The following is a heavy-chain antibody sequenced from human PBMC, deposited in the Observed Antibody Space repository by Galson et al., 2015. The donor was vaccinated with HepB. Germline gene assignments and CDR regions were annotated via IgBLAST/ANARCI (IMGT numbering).Heavy chain of an antibody. V-gene: IGHV7-4-1*02. CDR2: INTNTGNP. Sequence: SVKVSCKASGDIFSSSSINWVRQAPGQGLEWLGWINTNTGNPTYAQGFTGRFVFSLDTSVNTAYLQISSLKTEDTAVYYCVSDGGNNWLDPWGQGTLVTVSS. J-gene: IGHJ5*02. CDR1: GDIFSSSS. D-gene: IGHD4-23*01. CDR3: VSDGGNNWLDP.